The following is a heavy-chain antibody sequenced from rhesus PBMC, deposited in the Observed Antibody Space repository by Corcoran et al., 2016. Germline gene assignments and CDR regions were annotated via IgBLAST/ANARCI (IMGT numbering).Heavy chain of an antibody. CDR3: ARDKEYCSGIYCGDAFDF. Sequence: QVQLVQSGAEVKKPGSSVKVSCKASGYTFTDYYMHWVRQAPRQGLEWMGWINPYNGNPKYSQKIQGKVTMTRDTSTSTAYVELSSLRSEDTAVYYCARDKEYCSGIYCGDAFDFWGQGLRVTVSS. CDR1: GYTFTDYY. CDR2: INPYNGNP. D-gene: IGHD2-27*01. J-gene: IGHJ3*01. V-gene: IGHV1S2*01.